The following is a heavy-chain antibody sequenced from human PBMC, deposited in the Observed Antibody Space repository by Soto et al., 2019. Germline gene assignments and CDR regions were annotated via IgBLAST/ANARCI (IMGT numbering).Heavy chain of an antibody. V-gene: IGHV3-49*04. Sequence: GGSLRFSCTASGFTFGDYAMSWVRQAPGKGLEWVGFIRSKAYGGTTEYAASVKGRFTISRDDSKSIAYLQMNSLKTEDTAVYYCTSGDFWSGYFYGMDVWGQGTTVTVSS. J-gene: IGHJ6*02. D-gene: IGHD3-3*01. CDR2: IRSKAYGGTT. CDR3: TSGDFWSGYFYGMDV. CDR1: GFTFGDYA.